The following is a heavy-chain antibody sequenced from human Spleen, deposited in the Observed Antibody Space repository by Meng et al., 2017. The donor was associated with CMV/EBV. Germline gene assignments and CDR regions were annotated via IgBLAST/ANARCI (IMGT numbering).Heavy chain of an antibody. CDR3: ALSYYDSSGYKA. CDR1: GFTFSSYA. Sequence: GESLKISCSASGFTFSSYAMSWVRQAPGKGLEWVSSIGASGGGTYYADSVKGRFTISRDNSKSTLHLQMNSLRAEDTAVYYCALSYYDSSGYKAWGQGTLVTVSS. J-gene: IGHJ4*02. CDR2: IGASGGGT. D-gene: IGHD3-22*01. V-gene: IGHV3-23*01.